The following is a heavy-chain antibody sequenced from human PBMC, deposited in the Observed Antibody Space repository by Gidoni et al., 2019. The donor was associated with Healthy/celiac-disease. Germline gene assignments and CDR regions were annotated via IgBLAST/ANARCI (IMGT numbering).Heavy chain of an antibody. CDR3: ARDRQPSDTWIQLWCEFDP. Sequence: QVQLVQSGAEVKKPGASVKVSCKASGYTFTSYAMHWVRQAPGQRLEWMGWINAGNGNTKYSQKFQGRVTITRDTSASTAYMELSSLRSEDTAVYYCARDRQPSDTWIQLWCEFDPWGQGTLVTVSS. V-gene: IGHV1-3*01. CDR2: INAGNGNT. CDR1: GYTFTSYA. D-gene: IGHD5-18*01. J-gene: IGHJ5*02.